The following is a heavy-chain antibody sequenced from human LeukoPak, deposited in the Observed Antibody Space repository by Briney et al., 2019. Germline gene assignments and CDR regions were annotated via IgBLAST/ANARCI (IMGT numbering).Heavy chain of an antibody. CDR1: GGSSTSYY. CDR2: INHSGST. Sequence: TASETLSLTCTVSGGSSTSYYWSWIRQPPGKGLEWIGEINHSGSTNYNPSLKSRVTISVDTSKNQFSLKLSSVTAADTAVYYCARAGHSYGYEGDYFDYWGQGTLVTVSS. CDR3: ARAGHSYGYEGDYFDY. D-gene: IGHD5-18*01. V-gene: IGHV4-34*01. J-gene: IGHJ4*02.